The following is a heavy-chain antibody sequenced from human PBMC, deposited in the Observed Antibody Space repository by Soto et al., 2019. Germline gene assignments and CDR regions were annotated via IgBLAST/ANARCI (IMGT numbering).Heavy chain of an antibody. Sequence: ASVKVSCKASGYTFTSYDINWVRQATGQGLEWMGWMNRNSGNTGYAQKFQGRLTMTRNTSISTAYMQLSSLRSDDTAVYYSPRDKTGMDVWGQGTTVTVS. CDR3: PRDKTGMDV. J-gene: IGHJ6*02. CDR1: GYTFTSYD. V-gene: IGHV1-8*01. CDR2: MNRNSGNT.